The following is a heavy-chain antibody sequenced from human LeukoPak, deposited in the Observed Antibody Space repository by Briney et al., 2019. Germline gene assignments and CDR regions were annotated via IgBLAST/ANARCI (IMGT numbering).Heavy chain of an antibody. Sequence: GGSLRLSCSASGFMFSRYSMYWVRQAQGKGLEWVSGISRLGTFYSDSVKGRFTISRDNPRNTLFLQMNSLTVDDTAVYFCAKGLEVESRLDSWGQGTLVTVSS. CDR1: GFMFSRYS. CDR2: ISRLGTF. D-gene: IGHD1-1*01. J-gene: IGHJ4*02. V-gene: IGHV3-21*04. CDR3: AKGLEVESRLDS.